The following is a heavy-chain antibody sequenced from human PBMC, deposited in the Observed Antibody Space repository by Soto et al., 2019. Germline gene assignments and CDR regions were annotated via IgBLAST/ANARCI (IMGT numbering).Heavy chain of an antibody. V-gene: IGHV5-51*01. CDR2: IYPGDSDT. CDR3: ARGPGDYYYGMAG. Sequence: QMPGEGLEWMGIIYPGDSDTRYSPSFQGQVTISADKSISTAYLQWSSLKASDTAMYYCARGPGDYYYGMAGHGQGTTVTVSS. D-gene: IGHD3-10*01. J-gene: IGHJ6*02.